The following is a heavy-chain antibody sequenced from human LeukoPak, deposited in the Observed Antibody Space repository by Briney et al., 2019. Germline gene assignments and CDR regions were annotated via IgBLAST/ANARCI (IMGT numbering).Heavy chain of an antibody. Sequence: SETLSLTCTVSGGSISSSSYYWGWIRQPPGKGLEWIGSIYYSGSTYYNPSLKSRVTISVDTSKNQFSLKLSSVTAAETAVYYCARHVGIGSYFDYWVQGTLVTVSS. V-gene: IGHV4-39*01. CDR3: ARHVGIGSYFDY. CDR1: GGSISSSSYY. CDR2: IYYSGST. J-gene: IGHJ4*02. D-gene: IGHD3-10*01.